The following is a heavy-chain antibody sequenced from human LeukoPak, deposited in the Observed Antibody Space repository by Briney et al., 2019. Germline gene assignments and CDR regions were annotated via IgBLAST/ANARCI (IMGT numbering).Heavy chain of an antibody. CDR1: GFTFSSYA. V-gene: IGHV3-23*01. D-gene: IGHD2-2*01. CDR2: ISGSGGST. J-gene: IGHJ3*02. CDR3: AKDLDIVVVPAAIGAFDI. Sequence: GGSLRLSCAASGFTFSSYAMSWVRQAPGKGLEWVSAISGSGGSTYYADSVKGRFTISRDNSKNTLYLQMNSLRADDTAVYYCAKDLDIVVVPAAIGAFDIWGQGTMVTVSS.